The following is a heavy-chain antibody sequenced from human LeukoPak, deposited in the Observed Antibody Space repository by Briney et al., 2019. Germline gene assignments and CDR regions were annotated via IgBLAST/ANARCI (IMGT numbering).Heavy chain of an antibody. J-gene: IGHJ4*02. CDR3: ARASYDSDTGYYLDY. D-gene: IGHD3-22*01. V-gene: IGHV1-3*01. CDR2: INAVSGNT. CDR1: GYTFTSYA. Sequence: ASVKVSCKASGYTFTSYAMHWVRQAPGQRLEWMGWINAVSGNTKYSQNLQGRVTITRDTSASTAYMDLSSLRSEDTAVYYCARASYDSDTGYYLDYWGQGTLVTVSS.